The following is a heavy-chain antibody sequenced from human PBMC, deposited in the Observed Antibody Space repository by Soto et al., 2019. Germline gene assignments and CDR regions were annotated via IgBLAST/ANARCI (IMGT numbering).Heavy chain of an antibody. V-gene: IGHV4-59*01. CDR3: ARGYCSGGSCYFDF. Sequence: SETLSLTCTVSGGSISSYYWSWIRQPPGKGLEWIGYIYYSGSTNYNPSLKSRVTISVDTSKNQFSLKLSSVTAADTAVYYCARGYCSGGSCYFDFWGQGTLVTVSS. D-gene: IGHD2-15*01. J-gene: IGHJ4*02. CDR2: IYYSGST. CDR1: GGSISSYY.